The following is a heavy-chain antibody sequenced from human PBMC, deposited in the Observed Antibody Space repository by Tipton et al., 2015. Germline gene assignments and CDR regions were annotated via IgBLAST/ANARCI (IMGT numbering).Heavy chain of an antibody. CDR2: IYYSGST. V-gene: IGHV4-31*03. J-gene: IGHJ4*02. D-gene: IGHD1-1*01. CDR1: GGSISSTFSF. CDR3: ARTSMTTGAFDY. Sequence: TLSLTCTVSGGSISSTFSFWSWNRQHPGKGLEWIGYIYYSGSTLYNPSLKSRLNISLDTSTNQFSLNLTSVTAADTALYYCARTSMTTGAFDYWGQGTLVTVSS.